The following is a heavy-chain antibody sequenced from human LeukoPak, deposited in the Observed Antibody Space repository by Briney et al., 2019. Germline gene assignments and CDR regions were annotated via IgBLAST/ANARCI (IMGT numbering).Heavy chain of an antibody. CDR2: ISSSSSYI. J-gene: IGHJ4*02. D-gene: IGHD2-2*01. Sequence: GGSLRLSCVASGFTFSNYDMNWVRQAPGKGLEWVSFISSSSSYIYYVDSVKGRFTISRDNAKKSLYLQMNSLRAEDTAVYYCARETYCTNTTCPIGDHFDYWGQGTLVTVSS. CDR3: ARETYCTNTTCPIGDHFDY. V-gene: IGHV3-21*01. CDR1: GFTFSNYD.